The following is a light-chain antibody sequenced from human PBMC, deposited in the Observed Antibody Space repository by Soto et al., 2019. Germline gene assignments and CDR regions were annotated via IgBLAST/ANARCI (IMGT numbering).Light chain of an antibody. Sequence: EIVLTQSPDTLSLSQGERATLACRASQSVSSSLAWYQQKPGQAPRLLIYDASKSATGIPARFSGSGSGTDFTLTISSLEPEDFAVYYGQQRGNWPPEVTFGPGTKVVLK. J-gene: IGKJ3*01. CDR2: DAS. CDR3: QQRGNWPPEVT. CDR1: QSVSSS. V-gene: IGKV3-11*01.